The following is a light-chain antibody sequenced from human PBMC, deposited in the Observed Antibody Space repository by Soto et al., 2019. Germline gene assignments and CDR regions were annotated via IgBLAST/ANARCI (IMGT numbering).Light chain of an antibody. J-gene: IGLJ2*01. CDR2: EVS. CDR3: SSYTRSSTRV. Sequence: QSVLTQPASVSGSPGQSITISCTGTSSDVGGYNYVSWYQQHPGKAPKLMIYEVSNRPSGVSNHFSGSKSGNTASLTISGLQAEDEADYYCSSYTRSSTRVFGGGTKVTGL. CDR1: SSDVGGYNY. V-gene: IGLV2-14*01.